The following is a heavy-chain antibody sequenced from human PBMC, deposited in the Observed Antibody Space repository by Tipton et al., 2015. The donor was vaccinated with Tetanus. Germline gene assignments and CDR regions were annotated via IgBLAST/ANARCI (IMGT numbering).Heavy chain of an antibody. J-gene: IGHJ4*02. CDR2: IYHNGGT. CDR1: GDSISSAGYS. D-gene: IGHD1-14*01. V-gene: IGHV4-30-2*01. Sequence: TLSLTCAVSGDSISSAGYSWSWIRQPPGKGLEWIGFIYHNGGTYYNPSLKSRATISVDRSKNQFSLKLSSVTAADTAVYYCARGTGDYGGQGTLVTVSS. CDR3: ARGTGDY.